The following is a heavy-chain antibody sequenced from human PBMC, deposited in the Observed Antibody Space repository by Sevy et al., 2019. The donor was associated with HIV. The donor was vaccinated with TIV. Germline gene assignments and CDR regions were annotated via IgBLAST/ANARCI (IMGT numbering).Heavy chain of an antibody. CDR3: AREPYFFDKSGYFWDY. Sequence: SETLFLTCAVSGVSVTSDTYYWSWIRQPPGKGLEWIGYVYHTGSTNYSPSFKSRVTISIDTSKNQFSLRLFSVAAADTAMYYCAREPYFFDKSGYFWDYWGQGILVTVSS. CDR1: GVSVTSDTYY. CDR2: VYHTGST. J-gene: IGHJ4*02. D-gene: IGHD3-22*01. V-gene: IGHV4-61*01.